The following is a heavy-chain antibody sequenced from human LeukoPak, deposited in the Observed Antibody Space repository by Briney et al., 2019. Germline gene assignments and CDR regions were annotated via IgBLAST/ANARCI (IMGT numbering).Heavy chain of an antibody. J-gene: IGHJ5*02. CDR1: GFSFSSYS. CDR3: AREHCSSTSCPKLNWFDP. D-gene: IGHD2-2*01. Sequence: PGCSLRLSCAASGFSFSSYSMNWVRQAPGKGLEWCSYISSSSSTINYTASVKGRFTISRDNAKNSLYLQMNSLSAEDTAVYYCAREHCSSTSCPKLNWFDPWGQGTLVTVSS. V-gene: IGHV3-48*01. CDR2: ISSSSSTI.